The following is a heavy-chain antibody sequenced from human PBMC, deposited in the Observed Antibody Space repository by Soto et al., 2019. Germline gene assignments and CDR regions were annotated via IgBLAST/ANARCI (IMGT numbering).Heavy chain of an antibody. D-gene: IGHD3-3*01. Sequence: EVHLLESGGGLVQPGGSLRLSCAASGFTFSSHAMSWVRQAPGKGLQWISSISSSGISKYYADSVKGRFTISREDSKNTLYLQMNSLRADDTAVYYCAKTGLEWELDYWGQGTLVTVSS. V-gene: IGHV3-23*01. CDR2: ISSSGISK. CDR1: GFTFSSHA. CDR3: AKTGLEWELDY. J-gene: IGHJ4*02.